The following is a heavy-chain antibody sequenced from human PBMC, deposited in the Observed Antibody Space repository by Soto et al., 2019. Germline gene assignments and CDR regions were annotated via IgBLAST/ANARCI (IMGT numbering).Heavy chain of an antibody. CDR2: ISAYNGNT. Sequence: ASVKVSCKASGYIFTSYGISWVRQAPGQGLEWMGWISAYNGNTNYAQKLQGRVTMTTDTSTSTAYMELRSLRSDDTAVYYCARVMDTAMANDYFDIWGQGTMVTVSS. CDR3: ARVMDTAMANDYFDI. CDR1: GYIFTSYG. D-gene: IGHD5-18*01. J-gene: IGHJ3*02. V-gene: IGHV1-18*04.